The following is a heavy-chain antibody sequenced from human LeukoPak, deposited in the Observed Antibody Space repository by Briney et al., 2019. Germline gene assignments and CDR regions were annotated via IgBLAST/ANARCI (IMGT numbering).Heavy chain of an antibody. CDR2: IIPILGIA. V-gene: IGHV1-69*04. D-gene: IGHD1-1*01. CDR1: GGTFSSYA. J-gene: IGHJ6*02. Sequence: ASVKVSCKASGGTFSSYAISWVRQAPGQGLEWMGRIIPILGIANYAQNFQGRVTITADKSTSTAYMELSSLRSEDTAVYYCAREEDDRYYYYYGMDVWGQGTTVTVSS. CDR3: AREEDDRYYYYYGMDV.